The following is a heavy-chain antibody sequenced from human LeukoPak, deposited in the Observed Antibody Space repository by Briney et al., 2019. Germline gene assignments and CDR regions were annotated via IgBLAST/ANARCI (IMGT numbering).Heavy chain of an antibody. J-gene: IGHJ4*02. CDR3: ARDRGGEGWLASDY. CDR2: ISYDGSNK. V-gene: IGHV3-30-3*01. CDR1: GFTSSSYA. D-gene: IGHD6-19*01. Sequence: QSGGSLTLACVPAGFTSSSYAIHWVRQVPGKGRGWEAFISYDGSNKDYADSVKGRFTISRDNSKNTLYLQMNSLRGEDTAVDYCARDRGGEGWLASDYWGQGSLVTVSS.